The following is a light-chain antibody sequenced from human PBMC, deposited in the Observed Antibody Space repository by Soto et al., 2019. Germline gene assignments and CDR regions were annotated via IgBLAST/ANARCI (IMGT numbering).Light chain of an antibody. CDR2: GAS. V-gene: IGKV3-20*01. CDR3: QPYGSSPLT. Sequence: EIVLTQSPGTLSLSPGERATLSCRASQSVRSSYLAWYQQKPGQAPRLLIYGASSRATGIPGRFSGSGSATDFTLTIRRLEPEDVAVYYCQPYGSSPLTFGGGTKVEIK. CDR1: QSVRSSY. J-gene: IGKJ4*01.